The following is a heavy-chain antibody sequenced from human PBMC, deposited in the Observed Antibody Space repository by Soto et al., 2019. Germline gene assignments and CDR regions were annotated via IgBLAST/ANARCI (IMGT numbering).Heavy chain of an antibody. Sequence: VQLVESGGGVVQPGRSLRLSCAASGFTFSTFWMCWVRQAPGKGLEWVANIKQDGSETYYVDSVKGRFTISRDNAKNSLYLQMNSLRAEDTAVYYCARDSGTSDYWGQGTLVTVSS. CDR2: IKQDGSET. CDR3: ARDSGTSDY. CDR1: GFTFSTFW. J-gene: IGHJ4*02. D-gene: IGHD1-1*01. V-gene: IGHV3-7*01.